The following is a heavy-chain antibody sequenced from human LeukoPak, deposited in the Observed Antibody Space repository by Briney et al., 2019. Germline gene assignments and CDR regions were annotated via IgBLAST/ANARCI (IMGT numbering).Heavy chain of an antibody. CDR3: ARGGPTHLGVPRPDYYYYGMDV. Sequence: ASVEVSCKASGYTFTGYYMHWVRQAPGQGLEWMGWINPNSGGTNYAQKFQGWVTMTRDTSISTAYMELSRLRSDDTAVYYCARGGPTHLGVPRPDYYYYGMDVWGQGTTVTVSS. CDR1: GYTFTGYY. CDR2: INPNSGGT. J-gene: IGHJ6*02. D-gene: IGHD3-16*01. V-gene: IGHV1-2*04.